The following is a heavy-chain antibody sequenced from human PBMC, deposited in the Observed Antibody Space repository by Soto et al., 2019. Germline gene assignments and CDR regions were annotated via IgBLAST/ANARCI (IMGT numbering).Heavy chain of an antibody. D-gene: IGHD2-2*01. V-gene: IGHV3-23*01. CDR3: AKGLGPAADFCVDV. J-gene: IGHJ6*02. Sequence: VGSLRLSCAASGFTFSSYAMSWVRQAPGKGLEWVSGISGGGTSTYYADSVKGRFTISRDNSKNTLYLQMNSLRAEDTAVFYCAKGLGPAADFCVDVWGQGTTVTVSS. CDR2: ISGGGTST. CDR1: GFTFSSYA.